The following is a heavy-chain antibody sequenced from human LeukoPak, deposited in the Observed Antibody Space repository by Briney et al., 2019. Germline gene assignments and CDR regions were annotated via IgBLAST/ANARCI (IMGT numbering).Heavy chain of an antibody. V-gene: IGHV3-30*01. CDR2: ISYDGSHQ. Sequence: GGSLRLSCAASGLTFRHYAMHWVRQAPGKGLEWVAVISYDGSHQYSADSVKGRLSISRDNSRHTLYLQMNSLRPEDTAVYYCARARNGTLKYWGQGTLVIVSS. D-gene: IGHD1-26*01. CDR1: GLTFRHYA. CDR3: ARARNGTLKY. J-gene: IGHJ4*02.